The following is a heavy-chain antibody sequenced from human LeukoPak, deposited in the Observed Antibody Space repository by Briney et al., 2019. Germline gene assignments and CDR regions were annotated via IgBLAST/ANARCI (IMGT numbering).Heavy chain of an antibody. CDR3: AKTVFYSSSWPFDY. CDR1: GFTFMNYA. J-gene: IGHJ4*02. D-gene: IGHD6-13*01. V-gene: IGHV3-23*01. CDR2: ISGSGGLT. Sequence: GGSLRLSCEVSGFTFMNYAMSWVRQAPGKGLEWVSAISGSGGLTYYADSVKGRFTISRDNSKNTMSLQMNSLGAEDTAVYYCAKTVFYSSSWPFDYWGQGTLVTVSS.